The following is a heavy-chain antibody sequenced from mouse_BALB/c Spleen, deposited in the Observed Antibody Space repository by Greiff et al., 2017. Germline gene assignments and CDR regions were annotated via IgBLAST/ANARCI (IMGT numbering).Heavy chain of an antibody. V-gene: IGHV5-17*02. D-gene: IGHD2-14*01. CDR1: GFTFSSFG. Sequence: EVNLVESGGGLVQPGGSRKLSCAASGFTFSSFGMHWVRQAPEKGLEWVAYISSGSSTIYYADTVKGRFTISRDNPKNTLFLQMTSLRSEDTAMYYCAREDRYDVSDFDYWGQGTTLTVSS. CDR3: AREDRYDVSDFDY. CDR2: ISSGSSTI. J-gene: IGHJ2*01.